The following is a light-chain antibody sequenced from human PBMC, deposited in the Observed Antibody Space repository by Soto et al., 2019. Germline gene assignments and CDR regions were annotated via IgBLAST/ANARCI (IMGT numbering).Light chain of an antibody. Sequence: EIVLTQSPATLSLSPGERATLSCRASQSVSSYLAWYQQKPGQAPRLLIDDASNRATGIPARFSGSGYGTDFTLTISSLEPEDFAVYYCQQRSNWPPTWTGGQGTKVEIK. CDR2: DAS. CDR3: QQRSNWPPTWT. CDR1: QSVSSY. J-gene: IGKJ1*01. V-gene: IGKV3-11*01.